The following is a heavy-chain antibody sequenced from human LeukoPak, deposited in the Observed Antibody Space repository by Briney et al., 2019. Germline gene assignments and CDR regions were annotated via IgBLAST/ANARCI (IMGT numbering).Heavy chain of an antibody. V-gene: IGHV3-23*01. J-gene: IGHJ5*02. D-gene: IGHD3-16*01. CDR1: GGSISSYY. CDR3: AKDKITFGGVIDQ. Sequence: PSETLSLTCTVSGGSISSYYWSWVRQAPGKGLEWVSAISGSGGSTYYADSVKGRFTISRDNSKNTLYLQMNSLRAEDTAVYYCAKDKITFGGVIDQWGQGTLVTVSS. CDR2: ISGSGGST.